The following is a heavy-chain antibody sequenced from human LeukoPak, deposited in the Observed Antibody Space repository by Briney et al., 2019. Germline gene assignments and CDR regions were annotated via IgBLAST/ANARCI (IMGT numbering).Heavy chain of an antibody. J-gene: IGHJ6*03. V-gene: IGHV3-30*18. CDR2: ISYDGSNK. CDR1: GFTFSSYG. CDR3: AKDSLHYDILTGSKQYYYYYMDV. Sequence: GGSLRLSCAASGFTFSSYGMHWVRQAPGKGLEWVAVISYDGSNKYYADSVKGRFTISRDNSKNTLYLQMNSLRAEDTAVYYCAKDSLHYDILTGSKQYYYYYMDVWGKGTTVTISS. D-gene: IGHD3-9*01.